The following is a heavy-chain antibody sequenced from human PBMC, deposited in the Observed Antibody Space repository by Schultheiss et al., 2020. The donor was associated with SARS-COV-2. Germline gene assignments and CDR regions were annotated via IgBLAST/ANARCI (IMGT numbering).Heavy chain of an antibody. CDR1: GFTFSSYA. Sequence: GGSLRLSCAASGFTFSSYAMSWVRQAPGKGLEWVAVIWYDGSNKYYADSVKGRFTISRDNSKNTLYLQMNSLRAEDTAVYYCAMRKLEWLSHDAFDIWGQGTMVTVSS. J-gene: IGHJ3*02. CDR2: IWYDGSNK. CDR3: AMRKLEWLSHDAFDI. V-gene: IGHV3-33*08. D-gene: IGHD3-3*01.